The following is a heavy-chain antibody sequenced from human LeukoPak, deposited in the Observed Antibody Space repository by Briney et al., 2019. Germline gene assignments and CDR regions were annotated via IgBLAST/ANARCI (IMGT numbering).Heavy chain of an antibody. J-gene: IGHJ3*02. V-gene: IGHV4-61*01. CDR2: IYYSGST. CDR1: GGSVSSGSYY. Sequence: PSETLSLTCTVSGGSVSSGSYYWSWIRQPPGKGLEWIGNIYYSGSTNYNPSFKSRVTISVDTSKNQFSLKLSSVTAADTAVYYCARDRVVRGGNAFDIWGQGTMVTVSS. CDR3: ARDRVVRGGNAFDI. D-gene: IGHD3-10*01.